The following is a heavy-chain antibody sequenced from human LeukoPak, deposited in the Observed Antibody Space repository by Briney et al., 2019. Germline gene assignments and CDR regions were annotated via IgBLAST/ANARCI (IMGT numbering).Heavy chain of an antibody. CDR2: IHPRSGDT. CDR3: ARDGEYGTGSYYRGSFDY. J-gene: IGHJ4*02. CDR1: GYSFTAFY. V-gene: IGHV1-2*02. D-gene: IGHD3-10*01. Sequence: ASVKVSCKASGYSFTAFYIHWVRQAPGQGLEWMGWIHPRSGDTRYAQNFQGRVTMARDTSISTVYMDLSSLGSDDTAVYYCARDGEYGTGSYYRGSFDYWGQGILVTVSS.